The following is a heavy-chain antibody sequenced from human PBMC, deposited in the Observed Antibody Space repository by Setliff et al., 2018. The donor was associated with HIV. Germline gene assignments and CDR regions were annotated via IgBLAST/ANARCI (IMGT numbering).Heavy chain of an antibody. J-gene: IGHJ4*02. D-gene: IGHD3-22*01. CDR3: ARCSYDSSGYYYYYFDY. V-gene: IGHV4-61*02. Sequence: PSETLSLTCTVSGGSITGGSYYWSWIRQPAGKGLEWIGRICTSGTTSYNPSLKSRVSISVDTSKNQFSLNLSSVTAADTAVYYCARCSYDSSGYYYYYFDYWGQGTLVTVSS. CDR1: GGSITGGSYY. CDR2: ICTSGTT.